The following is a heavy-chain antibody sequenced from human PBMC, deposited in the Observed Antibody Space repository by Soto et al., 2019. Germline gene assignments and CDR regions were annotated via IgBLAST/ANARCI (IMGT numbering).Heavy chain of an antibody. Sequence: ASVKVSCKASGGTFSSYSISWVLQAPGQGLEWMGGIIPIFGTANYAQKFQGRVTITADESTSTAYMELSSLRSEDTAVYYCARNGAIFGVVVLHYYYYYGMDVWGQGTTVTVSS. CDR3: ARNGAIFGVVVLHYYYYYGMDV. CDR1: GGTFSSYS. J-gene: IGHJ6*02. CDR2: IIPIFGTA. D-gene: IGHD3-3*01. V-gene: IGHV1-69*13.